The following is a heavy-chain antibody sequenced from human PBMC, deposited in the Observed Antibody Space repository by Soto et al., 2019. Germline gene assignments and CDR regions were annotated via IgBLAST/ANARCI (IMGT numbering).Heavy chain of an antibody. CDR1: GGSISGLY. CDR3: ARDLWGYCGTDCYPLDV. J-gene: IGHJ6*02. Sequence: SETLSLTCTVSGGSISGLYWSWIRQPPGKGLEWIGYMYNTGSTVYNPSFKSRVTISVDTSKNQFSLKLNSVTAADTAVYYCARDLWGYCGTDCYPLDVWGQGTTVTVSS. D-gene: IGHD2-21*02. V-gene: IGHV4-59*11. CDR2: MYNTGST.